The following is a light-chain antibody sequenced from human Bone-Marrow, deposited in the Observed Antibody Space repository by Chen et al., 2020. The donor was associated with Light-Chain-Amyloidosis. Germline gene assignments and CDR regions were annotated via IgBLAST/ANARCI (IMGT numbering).Light chain of an antibody. CDR1: DLPTKY. J-gene: IGLJ2*01. V-gene: IGLV3-25*03. CDR2: RDP. Sequence: SNERTQPPSGSVSPGQTARITCSGDDLPTKYAYWYQQKQGQAPVLVIHRDPERPSGISERFSGSSSGTTATLTLSGVQAEDEADYHCQSADSSGTYEVIFGGGTKLTVL. CDR3: QSADSSGTYEVI.